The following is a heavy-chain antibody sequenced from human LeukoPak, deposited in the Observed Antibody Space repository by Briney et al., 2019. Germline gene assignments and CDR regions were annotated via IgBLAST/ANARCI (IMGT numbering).Heavy chain of an antibody. CDR3: ARVGGSGWPRGNLDY. CDR1: GGSISSSSYY. J-gene: IGHJ4*02. Sequence: PSETLSLTCTVSGGSISSSSYYWGWIRQPPGKGLEWIGSIYYSGSTHYNPSLKSRVTISVDTSKNQFSLKLNSVTAADTAVYYCARVGGSGWPRGNLDYWGRGTLVTVSS. CDR2: IYYSGST. V-gene: IGHV4-39*07. D-gene: IGHD6-19*01.